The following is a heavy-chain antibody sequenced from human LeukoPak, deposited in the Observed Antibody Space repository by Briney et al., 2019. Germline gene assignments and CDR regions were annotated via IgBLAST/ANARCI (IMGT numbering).Heavy chain of an antibody. J-gene: IGHJ4*02. CDR3: ARAAPTGRYDSSGLVDY. CDR1: GFTFSSYA. Sequence: GGSLRLSCAASGFTFSSYAMHWVRQAPGKGLEWVAVISYDGSNKYYADPVKGRFTISRDNSKNTLYLQMNSLRAEDTAVYYCARAAPTGRYDSSGLVDYWGQGTLVTVSS. CDR2: ISYDGSNK. V-gene: IGHV3-30-3*01. D-gene: IGHD3-22*01.